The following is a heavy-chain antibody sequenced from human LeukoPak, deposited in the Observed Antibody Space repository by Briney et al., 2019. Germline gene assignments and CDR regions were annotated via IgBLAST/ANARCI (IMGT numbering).Heavy chain of an antibody. CDR3: ARPGATTGYSSGWYSY. Sequence: ASVKVSCKASGYTFTGYYMHWVRHAPGQGLEWIGWINPNSGGTNYAQKFQGRVTMTRDTSISTAYMELSRLRSDDTAVYYCARPGATTGYSSGWYSYWGQGTLVTVSS. D-gene: IGHD6-19*01. V-gene: IGHV1-2*02. CDR2: INPNSGGT. J-gene: IGHJ4*02. CDR1: GYTFTGYY.